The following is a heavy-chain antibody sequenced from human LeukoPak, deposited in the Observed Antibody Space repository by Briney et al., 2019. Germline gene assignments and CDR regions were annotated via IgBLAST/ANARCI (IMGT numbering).Heavy chain of an antibody. J-gene: IGHJ6*03. CDR1: GFTFSSYE. V-gene: IGHV3-21*01. CDR3: AREDVVVPAGTIYYYYYMDV. D-gene: IGHD2-2*01. Sequence: GGSLRLSCAASGFTFSSYEMNWVRQAPGKGLEWVSSISSSSSYIYYADSVKGRFTITRDNAKNSLYLQMNSLRAEDTAVYYCAREDVVVPAGTIYYYYYMDVWGKGTTVTVSS. CDR2: ISSSSSYI.